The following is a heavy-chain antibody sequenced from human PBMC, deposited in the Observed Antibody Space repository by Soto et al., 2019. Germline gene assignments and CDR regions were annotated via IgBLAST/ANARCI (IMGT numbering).Heavy chain of an antibody. D-gene: IGHD3-10*01. J-gene: IGHJ4*02. CDR2: IYYSGST. CDR3: ARKYGSGSYQALFDY. V-gene: IGHV4-39*01. CDR1: GGSISSSSYC. Sequence: SETLSLTCTVSGGSISSSSYCWGWIRQPPGKGLEWIGSIYYSGSTYYNPSLKSRVTISVDTSKNQFSLKLSSVTAADTAVYYCARKYGSGSYQALFDYWGQGTLVTVSS.